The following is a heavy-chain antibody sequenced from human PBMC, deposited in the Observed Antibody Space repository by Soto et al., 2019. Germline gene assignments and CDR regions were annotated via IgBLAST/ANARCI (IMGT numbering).Heavy chain of an antibody. CDR2: ISAYNGNT. CDR1: GYTFTSYG. V-gene: IGHV1-18*01. J-gene: IGHJ3*02. D-gene: IGHD3-22*01. Sequence: GASVKVSCKASGYTFTSYGISWVRQAPGQGHGWMGWISAYNGNTKYSQKFQRRVTITRDTSASTAYIELSSLRSEDTAVYYCARPSTYYYDSSGYYYGFYAFDIWGQGTMVTVSS. CDR3: ARPSTYYYDSSGYYYGFYAFDI.